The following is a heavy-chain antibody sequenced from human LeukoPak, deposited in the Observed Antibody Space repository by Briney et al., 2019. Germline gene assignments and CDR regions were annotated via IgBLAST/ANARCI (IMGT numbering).Heavy chain of an antibody. CDR1: GGTFSNYA. V-gene: IGHV1-69*13. Sequence: SVKVSCKASGGTFSNYAVSWVRQAPGQGLEWMGGFIPVFGPANYAQKFQGRVTITADESTSTAYMDLSSLRSEDTVVYYCARAGEVYNSGSYLEYWGQGTLVTVSS. CDR3: ARAGEVYNSGSYLEY. D-gene: IGHD6-19*01. CDR2: FIPVFGPA. J-gene: IGHJ4*02.